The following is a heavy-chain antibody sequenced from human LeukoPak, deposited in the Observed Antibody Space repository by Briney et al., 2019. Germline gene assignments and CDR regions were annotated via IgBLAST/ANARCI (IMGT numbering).Heavy chain of an antibody. CDR1: GGPISSSSYY. V-gene: IGHV4-39*07. J-gene: IGHJ4*02. Sequence: TSSETLSLTCTVSGGPISSSSYYWGWIRQPPGKGLEWIGSIYYSGSTYYNPSLKSRVTISVDTSKNQFSLKLSSVSAADTAVYYCARAAQGGYYDFWSGYYIQMGSLDYWGQGTLVTVSS. CDR3: ARAAQGGYYDFWSGYYIQMGSLDY. CDR2: IYYSGST. D-gene: IGHD3-3*01.